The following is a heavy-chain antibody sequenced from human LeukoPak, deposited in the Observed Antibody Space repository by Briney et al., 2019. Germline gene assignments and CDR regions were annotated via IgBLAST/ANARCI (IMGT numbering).Heavy chain of an antibody. J-gene: IGHJ4*02. CDR2: IWYDGSNK. V-gene: IGHV3-33*01. D-gene: IGHD1-26*01. Sequence: GGSLRLSCAASGFTFSSYGMHWVRHAPGKGLELVAVIWYDGSNKYYADSVKGRFTISRDNSKNTLYLQMNSLRAEDTAVYYCARSGIVGATRVSGLDYWGQGTLVTVSS. CDR3: ARSGIVGATRVSGLDY. CDR1: GFTFSSYG.